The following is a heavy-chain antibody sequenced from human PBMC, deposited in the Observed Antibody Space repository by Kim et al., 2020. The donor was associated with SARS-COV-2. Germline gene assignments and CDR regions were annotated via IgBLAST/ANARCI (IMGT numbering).Heavy chain of an antibody. CDR3: ARDQQWLEHDY. CDR2: T. V-gene: IGHV1-18*01. D-gene: IGHD6-19*01. Sequence: TNYAQKLQGRVTMTTDTSTSTAYMELRSLRSDDTAVYYCARDQQWLEHDYWGQGTLVTVSS. J-gene: IGHJ4*02.